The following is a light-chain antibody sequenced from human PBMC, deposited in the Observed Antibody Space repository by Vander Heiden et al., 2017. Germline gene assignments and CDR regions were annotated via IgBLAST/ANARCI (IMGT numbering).Light chain of an antibody. J-gene: IGLJ2*01. CDR2: QDS. Sequence: SYELTQPPSVSVSPGRTASIPCSGDKLGDKYACWYQQKPGQSPVLVIYQDSKRPSGIPARFSGSNSGNTATLTISGTQAMDEADYYCQAWDSSTDVVFGGGTKLT. V-gene: IGLV3-1*01. CDR3: QAWDSSTDVV. CDR1: KLGDKY.